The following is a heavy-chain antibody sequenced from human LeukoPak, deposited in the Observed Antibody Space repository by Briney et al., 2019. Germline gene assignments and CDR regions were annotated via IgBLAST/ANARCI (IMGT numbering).Heavy chain of an antibody. D-gene: IGHD6-19*01. CDR3: ARYIAVAGQNYYYYYMDV. J-gene: IGHJ6*03. Sequence: SETLSLTCAVYGGSFSGYYWSWIRQPPGKGLEWIGEINHSGSTNYNPSLKSRVTISVDTSKNQFSLKLSSVAAADTAVYYCARYIAVAGQNYYYYYMDVWGKGTTVTVSS. V-gene: IGHV4-34*01. CDR2: INHSGST. CDR1: GGSFSGYY.